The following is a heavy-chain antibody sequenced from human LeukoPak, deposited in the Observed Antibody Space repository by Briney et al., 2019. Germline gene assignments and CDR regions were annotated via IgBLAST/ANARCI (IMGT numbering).Heavy chain of an antibody. V-gene: IGHV3-21*01. CDR1: GFTFSDYT. CDR3: ARAGDVVVVAATDEWFDP. CDR2: ISSKSGYI. J-gene: IGHJ5*02. Sequence: PGGSLTLSCAASGFTFSDYTMNWVRQAPGKGLEWVSSISSKSGYIYHADSVKGRFTISRDNAKNSLYLQMNSLRAGDTAVYYCARAGDVVVVAATDEWFDPWGQGTLVTVSS. D-gene: IGHD2-15*01.